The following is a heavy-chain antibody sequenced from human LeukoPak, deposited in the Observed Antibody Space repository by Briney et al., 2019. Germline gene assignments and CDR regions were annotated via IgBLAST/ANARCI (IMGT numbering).Heavy chain of an antibody. D-gene: IGHD5-12*01. CDR1: GGSISSYY. J-gene: IGHJ4*02. Sequence: PSETLSLTCTVSGGSISSYYWSWIRQPPGKGLEWIGYIYYSGSTNYNPSLKSRVTISVDTSKNQFSLKLSSVTAADTAVYYCASHAGGYDQFDYWGQGTLVTVSS. CDR3: ASHAGGYDQFDY. V-gene: IGHV4-59*08. CDR2: IYYSGST.